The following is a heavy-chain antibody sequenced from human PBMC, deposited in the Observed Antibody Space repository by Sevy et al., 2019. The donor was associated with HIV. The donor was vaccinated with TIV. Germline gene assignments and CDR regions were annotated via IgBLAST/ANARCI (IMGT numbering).Heavy chain of an antibody. J-gene: IGHJ4*02. D-gene: IGHD6-6*01. Sequence: GGSLRLSCAASGFTFSSSAMHWVRQAPGKGLEWVALISYDASNIFYADSVKGRFTISRDNSKNTLYLQMNSLRVEDTAVYYCARDGIAARLGLDYWGQGTLVIVSS. CDR3: ARDGIAARLGLDY. CDR2: ISYDASNI. CDR1: GFTFSSSA. V-gene: IGHV3-30-3*01.